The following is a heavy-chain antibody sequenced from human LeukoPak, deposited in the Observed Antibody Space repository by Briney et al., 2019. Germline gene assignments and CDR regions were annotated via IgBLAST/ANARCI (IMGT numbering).Heavy chain of an antibody. D-gene: IGHD5-18*01. J-gene: IGHJ4*02. CDR2: ISSSSTYT. V-gene: IGHV3-11*06. CDR3: ARDRYSYGPGAFDY. Sequence: GGSLRLSCAASGFTFSDYYMSWIRQAPGKGLEWVSYISSSSTYTNYADSVKGRFTISRDNSKNTLYLQMNSLRAEDTAVYYCARDRYSYGPGAFDYWGQGTLVTVSS. CDR1: GFTFSDYY.